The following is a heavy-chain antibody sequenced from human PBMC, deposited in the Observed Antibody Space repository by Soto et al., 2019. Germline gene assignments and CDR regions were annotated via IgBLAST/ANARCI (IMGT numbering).Heavy chain of an antibody. V-gene: IGHV4-59*01. Sequence: PSETLSLTCTVSGGSISSYYWSWIRQPPGKGLEWIGYIYYSGSTNYNPSLKSRVTISVDTSKNQFSLKLSSVTAADTAVYYCARSDYGDYEGMDVWGQGTTVTVSS. J-gene: IGHJ6*02. D-gene: IGHD4-17*01. CDR1: GGSISSYY. CDR2: IYYSGST. CDR3: ARSDYGDYEGMDV.